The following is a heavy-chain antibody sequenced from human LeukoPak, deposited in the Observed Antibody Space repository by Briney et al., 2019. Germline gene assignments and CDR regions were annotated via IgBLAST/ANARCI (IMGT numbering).Heavy chain of an antibody. D-gene: IGHD3-22*01. J-gene: IGHJ4*02. CDR3: ARGAYDSSGYLIDY. Sequence: GGSLRLSCAASGFTFSSYPMNWVRQAPGKGLEWVSVIYSGGSTYYADSVKGRFTISRDNSKNTLYLQMNSLRAEDTAVYYCARGAYDSSGYLIDYWGQGTLVTVSS. CDR1: GFTFSSYP. CDR2: IYSGGST. V-gene: IGHV3-53*01.